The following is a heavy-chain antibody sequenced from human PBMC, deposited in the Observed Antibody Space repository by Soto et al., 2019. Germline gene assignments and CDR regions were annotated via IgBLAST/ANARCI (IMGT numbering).Heavy chain of an antibody. CDR1: GFNFNTYS. CDR2: ISRSSTYI. V-gene: IGHV3-21*01. Sequence: EVQLVESGGGLVKPGGSLRLSCAASGFNFNTYSMNWVRQAPGKGLEWVSSISRSSTYIYYADSVTGRFTTSRDNAKNSLYLQMNSLRAEDTAVYYCARGFGSADHFDYWGQGTLISVSS. CDR3: ARGFGSADHFDY. D-gene: IGHD6-25*01. J-gene: IGHJ4*02.